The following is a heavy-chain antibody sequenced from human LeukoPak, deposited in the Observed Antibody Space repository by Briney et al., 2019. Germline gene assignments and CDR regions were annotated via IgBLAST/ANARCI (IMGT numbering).Heavy chain of an antibody. CDR1: GGSISSYY. CDR3: ARDPYNNKTNVFVI. V-gene: IGHV4-59*01. CDR2: IYYSGST. J-gene: IGHJ3*02. D-gene: IGHD3-10*01. Sequence: SETLSLTCTVSGGSISSYYWSWVRQPPGKGLEWIGYIYYSGSTNYNPSLKSRVTISVDTSKNQFSLKLSSVTAADTAVYYWARDPYNNKTNVFVIWGQGKRDTVSS.